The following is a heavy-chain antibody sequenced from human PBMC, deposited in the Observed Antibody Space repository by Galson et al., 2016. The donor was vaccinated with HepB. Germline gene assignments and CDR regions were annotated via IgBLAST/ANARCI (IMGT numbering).Heavy chain of an antibody. CDR3: AKEISVAGVNGLPSDY. CDR2: ISYDGNNK. Sequence: SLRLSCAASGFTFNKYPMFWVRQAPGKGLEWVAVISYDGNNKYYADSVKGRFTISRDSSQNTLYLQMNSLRTEDTAVYFCAKEISVAGVNGLPSDYWGQGTLVTVSS. D-gene: IGHD6-19*01. CDR1: GFTFNKYP. V-gene: IGHV3-30*18. J-gene: IGHJ4*02.